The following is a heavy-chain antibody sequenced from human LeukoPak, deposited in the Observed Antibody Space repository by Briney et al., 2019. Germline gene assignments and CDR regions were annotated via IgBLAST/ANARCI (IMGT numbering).Heavy chain of an antibody. CDR3: ARVLTVAGDIFDY. Sequence: SETLSLTCTVSGGSISSYYWSWIRQPPGKGLEWIGYIYYSGSTNYNPSLKSRVTISVDTSKNQFSLKLNSVTAADTAVYYCARVLTVAGDIFDYWGQGTLVTVSS. V-gene: IGHV4-59*01. D-gene: IGHD6-19*01. J-gene: IGHJ4*02. CDR1: GGSISSYY. CDR2: IYYSGST.